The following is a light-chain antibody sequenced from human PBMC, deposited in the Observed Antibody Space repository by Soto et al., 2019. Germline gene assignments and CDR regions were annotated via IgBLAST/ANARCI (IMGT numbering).Light chain of an antibody. CDR2: DAS. V-gene: IGKV1-33*01. Sequence: DIQMPQSPSSLSASVGDRVTITCQASQDISNYLNWYQQKPGKAPKLLIYDASNFETGVPSRFSGSGSGTDFTFTISSLQPEDIATYYCQQYDNLLLTFGGGTKVEIK. J-gene: IGKJ4*01. CDR3: QQYDNLLLT. CDR1: QDISNY.